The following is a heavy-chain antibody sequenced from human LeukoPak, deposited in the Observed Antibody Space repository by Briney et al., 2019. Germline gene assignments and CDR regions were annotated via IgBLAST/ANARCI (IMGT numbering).Heavy chain of an antibody. CDR2: MNPNSGNT. CDR1: GYTFTSYD. Sequence: ASVKVSCKASGYTFTSYDINWVRQATGQGLEWMGWMNPNSGNTGYAQKFQGRVTMTRNTSISTAYMELSSLRSEDTAVYYCARVYSSGWFPPYYCYYGMDVWGQGTTVTVSS. CDR3: ARVYSSGWFPPYYCYYGMDV. V-gene: IGHV1-8*01. D-gene: IGHD6-19*01. J-gene: IGHJ6*02.